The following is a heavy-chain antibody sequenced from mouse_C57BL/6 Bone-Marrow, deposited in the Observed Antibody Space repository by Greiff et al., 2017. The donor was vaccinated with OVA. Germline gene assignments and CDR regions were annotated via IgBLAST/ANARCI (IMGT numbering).Heavy chain of an antibody. CDR1: GYTFTSYG. D-gene: IGHD4-1*01. J-gene: IGHJ3*01. V-gene: IGHV1-81*01. Sequence: QVQLQQSGAELARPGASVKLSCKASGYTFTSYGISWVKQRTGQGLEWIGAIYPRSGNTYYNEKFKGKATLTADKSSSTAYMELRSLTSEDSAVYFCARELVLAWFAYWGQGTLVTVSA. CDR3: ARELVLAWFAY. CDR2: IYPRSGNT.